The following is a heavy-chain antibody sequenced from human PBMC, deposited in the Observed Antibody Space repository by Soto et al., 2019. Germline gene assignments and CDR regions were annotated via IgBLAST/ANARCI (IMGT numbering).Heavy chain of an antibody. CDR2: MNPNSGNT. V-gene: IGHV1-8*01. J-gene: IGHJ6*03. Sequence: ASVKVSCKASGYTFTSYDINWVRQATGQGLEWMGWMNPNSGNTGYAQKIKGRVTMTRNTSISTAYKELSRLRSEDTAVYYCARGRRVTIFGVVHYYYMDVWGKGTTVTVSS. CDR1: GYTFTSYD. CDR3: ARGRRVTIFGVVHYYYMDV. D-gene: IGHD3-3*01.